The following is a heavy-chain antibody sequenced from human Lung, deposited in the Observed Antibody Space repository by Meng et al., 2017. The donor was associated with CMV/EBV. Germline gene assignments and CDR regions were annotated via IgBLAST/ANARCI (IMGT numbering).Heavy chain of an antibody. CDR3: ARRGYNSGYDY. CDR2: INWNGGST. CDR1: GFTFDDYG. D-gene: IGHD5-12*01. J-gene: IGHJ4*02. V-gene: IGHV3-20*04. Sequence: GGSXRLXCAASGFTFDDYGMSWVRQAPGKGLEWVSGINWNGGSTGYADSVKGRFTISRDNAKNSLYLQMNSLRAEDTALYYCARRGYNSGYDYWGQGTLVTVSS.